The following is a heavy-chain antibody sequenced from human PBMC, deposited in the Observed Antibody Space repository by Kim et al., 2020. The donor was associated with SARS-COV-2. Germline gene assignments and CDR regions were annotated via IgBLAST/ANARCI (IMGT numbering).Heavy chain of an antibody. CDR3: ASDGIGASPGDVFNI. CDR1: GFTFNHHS. D-gene: IGHD1-26*01. Sequence: GGSLRLSCIASGFTFNHHSMNWVRQAPGKGLEWLSFTDSKGVAVHYADSVKGRFTISRDNYKNSLSLQMDSLKDDDAAVYYCASDGIGASPGDVFNIWGQGTMVTVSS. J-gene: IGHJ3*02. CDR2: TDSKGVAV. V-gene: IGHV3-48*02.